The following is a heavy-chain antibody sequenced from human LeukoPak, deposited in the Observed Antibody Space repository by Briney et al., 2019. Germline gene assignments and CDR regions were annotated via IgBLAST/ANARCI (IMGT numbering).Heavy chain of an antibody. J-gene: IGHJ6*02. CDR2: INLNSKNT. D-gene: IGHD2-2*01. CDR3: AGVIGVVVPAAISPPINYYYGMDV. CDR1: GYTFTRHD. Sequence: ASVKVSCKASGYTFTRHDVNWVRQATGQGLEWMGWINLNSKNTGYAQKFQGRVTLTTDTSTSTAYMELSSLDSEDTAVYYCAGVIGVVVPAAISPPINYYYGMDVWGQGTTVTVSS. V-gene: IGHV1-8*01.